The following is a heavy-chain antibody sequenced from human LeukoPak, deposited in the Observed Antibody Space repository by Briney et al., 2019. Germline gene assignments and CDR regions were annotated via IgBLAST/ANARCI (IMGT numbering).Heavy chain of an antibody. J-gene: IGHJ3*02. CDR1: GYTFTGYY. Sequence: ASAKVSCRASGYTFTGYYMHWVRQAPGQGLEWMGWINPNSGGTNYAQKFQGRVTMTRDTSISTAYMELSRLRSDDTAVYYCARGKATGTLSRAFDIWGQGTMVTVSS. CDR2: INPNSGGT. V-gene: IGHV1-2*02. CDR3: ARGKATGTLSRAFDI. D-gene: IGHD1-1*01.